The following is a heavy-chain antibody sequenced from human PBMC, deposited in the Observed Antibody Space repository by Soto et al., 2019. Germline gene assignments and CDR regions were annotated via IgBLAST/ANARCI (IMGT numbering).Heavy chain of an antibody. CDR2: IWYDGSRT. Sequence: PGGSLRLSCAVSGFTFSSYGMHWVRQAPGKGLEWVAVIWYDGSRTYYADSVKDRFTISRDNSKNTLYLQMNSLRAEDTAVYYCAKEHHYSSSWSEFDYWGQGT. D-gene: IGHD6-13*01. V-gene: IGHV3-33*06. CDR3: AKEHHYSSSWSEFDY. CDR1: GFTFSSYG. J-gene: IGHJ4*02.